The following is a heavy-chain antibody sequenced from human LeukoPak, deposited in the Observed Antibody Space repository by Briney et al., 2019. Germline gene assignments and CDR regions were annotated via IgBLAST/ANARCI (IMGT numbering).Heavy chain of an antibody. D-gene: IGHD6-19*01. Sequence: PGGSLRLSCAASGFSFSSYWMHWVRQAPGKGLVWVSRINSDGSDTKYADSVKGRFTISRDNAKNTLYLQMNSLRAEDTAVYYCARDGTGSNSGWYIHWGQGALVTVSS. J-gene: IGHJ4*02. CDR3: ARDGTGSNSGWYIH. CDR2: INSDGSDT. V-gene: IGHV3-74*03. CDR1: GFSFSSYW.